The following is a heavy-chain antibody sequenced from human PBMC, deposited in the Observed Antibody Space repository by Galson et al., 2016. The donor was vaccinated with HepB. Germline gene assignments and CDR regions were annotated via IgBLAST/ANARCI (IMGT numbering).Heavy chain of an antibody. Sequence: SLRLSCAASGFTFKTYAMHWVRQAPGKGLDWVAVIWHDGSKKYFADSTKGRFTVSRDDSKNTLYLQMNSRSVEDKAVYYCARGDPWYSSGWGPDYWGQGTLVAVSS. CDR3: ARGDPWYSSGWGPDY. D-gene: IGHD6-19*01. CDR2: IWHDGSKK. J-gene: IGHJ4*02. CDR1: GFTFKTYA. V-gene: IGHV3-33*01.